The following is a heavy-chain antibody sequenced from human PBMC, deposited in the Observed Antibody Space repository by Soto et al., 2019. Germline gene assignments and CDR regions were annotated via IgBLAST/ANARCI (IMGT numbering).Heavy chain of an antibody. CDR3: ARGEIAVPPSY. V-gene: IGHV3-33*01. CDR2: IWYDGSNK. D-gene: IGHD6-19*01. Sequence: GGSLRLSCAASGFTFSSYGMHWVRQAPGKGLEWVAVIWYDGSNKYYADSVKGRFTISRDNSKNTLYLQMNSLRAEDTAVYYCARGEIAVPPSYWGQGTLVTVSS. J-gene: IGHJ4*02. CDR1: GFTFSSYG.